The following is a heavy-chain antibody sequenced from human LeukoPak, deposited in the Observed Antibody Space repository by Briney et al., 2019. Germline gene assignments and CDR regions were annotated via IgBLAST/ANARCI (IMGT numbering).Heavy chain of an antibody. D-gene: IGHD3-22*01. CDR3: AREEYYYDSSGYRD. CDR1: GGSISSGSYY. J-gene: IGHJ4*02. CDR2: IYTSGTT. Sequence: SQTLSLTCTVSGGSISSGSYYWSWIRQPAGKGLEWIGRIYTSGTTNYNPSLKSRVTISVDTSNNPFSLKLSSGTAAHPSVYYCAREEYYYDSSGYRDWGQGTLVTVSS. V-gene: IGHV4-61*02.